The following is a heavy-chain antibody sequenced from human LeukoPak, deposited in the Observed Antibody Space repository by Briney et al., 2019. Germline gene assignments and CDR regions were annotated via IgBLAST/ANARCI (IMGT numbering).Heavy chain of an antibody. CDR2: ISGSGGST. CDR1: GFTFCTYA. D-gene: IGHD3-22*01. V-gene: IGHV3-23*01. CDR3: AIPVAGYYGDASVI. Sequence: GGSLRLSCVASGFTFCTYAMSSVRQAPGKGLEWVSAISGSGGSTNYADSVKGRFTISRDNSNNTLYLQMDSLRAEDTAVYYCAIPVAGYYGDASVISGQGTMVTVSS. J-gene: IGHJ3*02.